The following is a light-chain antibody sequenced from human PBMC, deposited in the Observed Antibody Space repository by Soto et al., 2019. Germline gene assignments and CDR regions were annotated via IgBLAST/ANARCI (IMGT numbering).Light chain of an antibody. V-gene: IGKV3D-15*01. Sequence: EIVVTQSPATLSVSPGERAALSCRASQSVSNNLAWYQQKPGQPPRLLIFGASTRATGIPARFSGSGSEAEFALTISTLQSEDFAVYYCQQYSVWPLTFGGGTKVDIK. J-gene: IGKJ4*01. CDR3: QQYSVWPLT. CDR2: GAS. CDR1: QSVSNN.